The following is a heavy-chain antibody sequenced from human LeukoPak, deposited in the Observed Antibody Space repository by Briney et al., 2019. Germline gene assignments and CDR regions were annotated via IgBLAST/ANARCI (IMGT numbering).Heavy chain of an antibody. Sequence: PSETLSLTCTVSGGSLSSYYWSWIRQPPGKGLEWIGYIYYSGSTNYNPSLKSRVTISVDTSKNQFSLKLSSVTAADTAVYYCARVRGSSWANWFDPWGQGTLVTVSS. D-gene: IGHD6-13*01. CDR3: ARVRGSSWANWFDP. CDR1: GGSLSSYY. J-gene: IGHJ5*02. V-gene: IGHV4-59*01. CDR2: IYYSGST.